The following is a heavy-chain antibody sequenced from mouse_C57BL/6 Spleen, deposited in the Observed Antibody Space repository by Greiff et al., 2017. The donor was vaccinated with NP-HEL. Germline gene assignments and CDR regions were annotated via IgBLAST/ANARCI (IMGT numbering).Heavy chain of an antibody. CDR3: ARRGCYGSPLYAY. Sequence: VQLKHSGPELVKPGASVKISCKASGYTFTDYYMNWVKQSHGKSLEWIGDINPNNGGTSYNQKFKGKATLTVDKSSSTAYMELRNLTSEDSAVYYCARRGCYGSPLYAYWGQGTLVTVSA. CDR1: GYTFTDYY. CDR2: INPNNGGT. D-gene: IGHD1-1*01. V-gene: IGHV1-26*01. J-gene: IGHJ3*01.